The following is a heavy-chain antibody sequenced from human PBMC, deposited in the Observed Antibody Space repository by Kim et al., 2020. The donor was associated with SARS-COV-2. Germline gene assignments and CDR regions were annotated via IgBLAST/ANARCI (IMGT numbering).Heavy chain of an antibody. V-gene: IGHV3-53*04. Sequence: GGSLRLSCAASTFTVSSNYMSWVRQAPGKGLEWVSGIYSGGSTYYADSVKGRFTISRHNSKNTLYLQMNSLRAEDTSVYYCARVGGYSSSSWYGLSEY. J-gene: IGHJ1*01. CDR3: ARVGGYSSSSWYGLSEY. CDR2: IYSGGST. D-gene: IGHD6-13*01. CDR1: TFTVSSNY.